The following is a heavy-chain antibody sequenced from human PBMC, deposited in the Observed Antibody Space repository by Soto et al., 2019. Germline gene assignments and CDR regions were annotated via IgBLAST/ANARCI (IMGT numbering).Heavy chain of an antibody. J-gene: IGHJ6*02. D-gene: IGHD5-12*01. CDR2: IYYSGST. V-gene: IGHV4-59*08. CDR3: ATGSGYAYGMDV. CDR1: GGSISSYY. Sequence: QVQLQESGPGLVKPSETLSLTCTVSGGSISSYYWSWIRQPPGKGLEWIGYIYYSGSTNYNPSLKRRVTISVDTSKNQFSLKLSSVTAAATAVYSCATGSGYAYGMDVWGQGTTVTVSS.